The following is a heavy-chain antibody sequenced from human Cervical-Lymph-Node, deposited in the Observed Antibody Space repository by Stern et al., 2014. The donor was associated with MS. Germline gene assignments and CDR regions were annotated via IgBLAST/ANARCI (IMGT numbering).Heavy chain of an antibody. Sequence: QMQLVQSGPGLVKPSETLSLMCSVSSGFIGNNYWSWIRQPPGKGLEWIGHLYYSGSTYYNPSLKSRVTISLDTSKNPLSLRLSSVTAADTAVYYCARAGPYDYIWGNFRHRAFYFDSWGQGALVTVSS. CDR2: LYYSGST. CDR3: ARAGPYDYIWGNFRHRAFYFDS. D-gene: IGHD3-16*02. CDR1: SGFIGNNY. V-gene: IGHV4-59*01. J-gene: IGHJ4*02.